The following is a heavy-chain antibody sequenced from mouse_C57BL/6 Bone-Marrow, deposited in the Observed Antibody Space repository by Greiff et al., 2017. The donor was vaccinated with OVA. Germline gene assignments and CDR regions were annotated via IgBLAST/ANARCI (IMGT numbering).Heavy chain of an antibody. CDR3: ARRSYYGSSPYAMDY. D-gene: IGHD1-1*01. Sequence: VQLQQSGAELVRPGTSVKMSCKASGYTFTNYWIGWAKQRPGHGLEWIGDIYPGGGYTNYNEKFKGKATLTADKSSSTAYMQFSSLTSEDSAIYYCARRSYYGSSPYAMDYWGQGTSVTVSS. CDR1: GYTFTNYW. J-gene: IGHJ4*01. CDR2: IYPGGGYT. V-gene: IGHV1-63*01.